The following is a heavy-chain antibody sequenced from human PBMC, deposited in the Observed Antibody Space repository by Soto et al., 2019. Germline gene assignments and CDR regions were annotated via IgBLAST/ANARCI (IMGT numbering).Heavy chain of an antibody. Sequence: SVKVSCKASGGTFSSYAISWVRQAPGQGLEWMGGIIPIFGTANYAQKFQGRVTITADESTSTAYMELSSLRSEDTAVYYCARGIAVAGNAAFDIWGQGTMVTVSS. V-gene: IGHV1-69*13. CDR3: ARGIAVAGNAAFDI. J-gene: IGHJ3*02. CDR2: IIPIFGTA. CDR1: GGTFSSYA. D-gene: IGHD6-19*01.